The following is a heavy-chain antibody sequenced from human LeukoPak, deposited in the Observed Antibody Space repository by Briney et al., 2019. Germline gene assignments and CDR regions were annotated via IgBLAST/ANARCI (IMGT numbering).Heavy chain of an antibody. V-gene: IGHV3-30*02. D-gene: IGHD1-14*01. CDR3: AKDVNTGGDYFDY. CDR1: GFTFSNSG. J-gene: IGHJ4*02. Sequence: PGGSLRLSCAASGFTFSNSGMHWVRQTPGRGLEWVAFIRYDGTIKYYGDSVKGRFTISRDNSENTLYLQMNSLRAEDTAVYYCAKDVNTGGDYFDYWGQGTLVTVSS. CDR2: IRYDGTIK.